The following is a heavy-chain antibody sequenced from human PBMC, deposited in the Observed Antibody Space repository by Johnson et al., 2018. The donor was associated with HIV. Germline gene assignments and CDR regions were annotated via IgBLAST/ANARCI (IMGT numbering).Heavy chain of an antibody. V-gene: IGHV3-11*04. CDR2: ISSSGSTI. J-gene: IGHJ3*02. D-gene: IGHD2-21*02. Sequence: QVQLVESGGGLVKPGGSLRLSCAASGFTFSDYYMSWIRQAPGKGLEWVSYISSSGSTIYYADSVKGRFTISRDNAKNSLYLQMNSLRAEDTAVYYCASRGVVGTAIPKFGAFDIWGQGTMVTVSS. CDR3: ASRGVVGTAIPKFGAFDI. CDR1: GFTFSDYY.